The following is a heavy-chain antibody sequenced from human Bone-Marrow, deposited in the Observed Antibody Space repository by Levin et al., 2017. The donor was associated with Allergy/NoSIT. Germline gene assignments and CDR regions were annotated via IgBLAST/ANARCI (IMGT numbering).Heavy chain of an antibody. V-gene: IGHV4-30-2*01. CDR2: IYHPSRHSYTATT. J-gene: IGHJ3*01. CDR1: GGSIHSSGYS. D-gene: IGHD3/OR15-3a*01. Sequence: SETLSLTCTVSGGSIHSSGYSWSWVRQPPGRGLEFIGYIYHPSRHSYTATTYYHPSLEIRVTVSVVRSRNPFSLSLESVTAADPAVYYFARGSYNHWTGYFLPDVFDLWGPGTLVTVSS. CDR3: ARGSYNHWTGYFLPDVFDL.